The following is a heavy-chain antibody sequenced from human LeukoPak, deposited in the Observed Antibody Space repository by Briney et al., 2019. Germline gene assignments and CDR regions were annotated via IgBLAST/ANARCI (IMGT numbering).Heavy chain of an antibody. CDR1: GFTFSSYA. V-gene: IGHV3-30*04. D-gene: IGHD2-21*02. CDR3: ARDISPLGVVTATFDI. CDR2: ISYDGSNK. J-gene: IGHJ3*02. Sequence: GGSLRLSCAASGFTFSSYAMHWVRQAPGKGLEWVAVISYDGSNKYYADSVKGRFTISRDNSKNTLYLQMNSLRAEDTAVYYCARDISPLGVVTATFDIWGQGTMVTVSS.